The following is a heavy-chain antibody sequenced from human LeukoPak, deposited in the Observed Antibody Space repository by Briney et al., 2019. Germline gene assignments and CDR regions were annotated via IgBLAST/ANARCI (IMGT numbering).Heavy chain of an antibody. CDR1: GYTFTGYY. CDR3: ARGPPYTTTWTPSGVYMDV. V-gene: IGHV1-2*02. J-gene: IGHJ6*03. Sequence: ASVKASCKASGYTFTGYYMHWVRQAPAQGLEWMGWISPNSCGTNYAQKFQGRVTMTRDTSISTAYMELSRLTSDDTAVYYCARGPPYTTTWTPSGVYMDVWDKGTTVTVSS. D-gene: IGHD6-13*01. CDR2: ISPNSCGT.